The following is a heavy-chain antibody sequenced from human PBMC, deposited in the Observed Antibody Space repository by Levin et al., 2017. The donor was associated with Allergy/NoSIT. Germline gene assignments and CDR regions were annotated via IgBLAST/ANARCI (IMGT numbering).Heavy chain of an antibody. D-gene: IGHD6-13*01. CDR3: AKDQGSWPYYYYYYMDV. J-gene: IGHJ6*03. Sequence: PGGSLRLSCAASGFTFSSYGMHWVRQAPGKGLEWVAVISYDGSNKYYADSVKGRFTISRDNSKNTLYLQMNSLRAEDTAVYYCAKDQGSWPYYYYYYMDVWGKGTTVTVSS. CDR2: ISYDGSNK. CDR1: GFTFSSYG. V-gene: IGHV3-30*18.